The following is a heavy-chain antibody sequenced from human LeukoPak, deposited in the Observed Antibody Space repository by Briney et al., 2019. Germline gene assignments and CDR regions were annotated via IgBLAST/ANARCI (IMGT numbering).Heavy chain of an antibody. Sequence: ASVKVSCKASGYTFTSYGISWVRQAPGQGLEWMGWISAYNGNTNYAQKLQSRVTMTTDTSTSTAYMELRSLRSDDTAVYYCARGSGYYDILTAQLGNDYWGQGTLVTVSS. D-gene: IGHD3-9*01. V-gene: IGHV1-18*01. CDR2: ISAYNGNT. J-gene: IGHJ4*02. CDR1: GYTFTSYG. CDR3: ARGSGYYDILTAQLGNDY.